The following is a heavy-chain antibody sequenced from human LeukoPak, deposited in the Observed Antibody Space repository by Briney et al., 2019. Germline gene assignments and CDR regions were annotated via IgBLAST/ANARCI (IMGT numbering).Heavy chain of an antibody. D-gene: IGHD3-22*01. CDR2: INHSGST. CDR3: ASGLDYYDSSGDG. Sequence: SETLSLTCAVYGGSFSGYYWSWIRQPPGKGLEWIGEINHSGSTNYNPSLKSRVTISVDTSKNQFSLKLSSVTAADTAVYYCASGLDYYDSSGDGWGQGTLVTVSS. J-gene: IGHJ4*02. V-gene: IGHV4-34*01. CDR1: GGSFSGYY.